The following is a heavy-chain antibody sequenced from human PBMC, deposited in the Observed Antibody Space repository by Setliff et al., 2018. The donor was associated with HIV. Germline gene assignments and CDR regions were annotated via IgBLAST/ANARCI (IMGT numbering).Heavy chain of an antibody. D-gene: IGHD3-22*01. CDR1: GFTFSNYW. CDR3: VRRGGGYEDSSGYLWAHDC. V-gene: IGHV3-7*01. Sequence: PGGSLRLSCVASGFTFSNYWMSWVRQAPGKGLEWVANIKQDGSAKFYVDSVEGRFTISRDNAQNSLYLQMNSLRAEDTAVYYCVRRGGGYEDSSGYLWAHDCWGQGTLVTVSS. J-gene: IGHJ4*02. CDR2: IKQDGSAK.